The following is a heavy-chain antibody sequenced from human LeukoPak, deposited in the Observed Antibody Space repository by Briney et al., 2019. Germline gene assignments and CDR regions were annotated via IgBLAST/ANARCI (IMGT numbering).Heavy chain of an antibody. J-gene: IGHJ4*02. CDR3: ARAESRPSYSGPYGY. CDR1: GDSISSSSYY. V-gene: IGHV4-39*01. CDR2: IYYSVST. D-gene: IGHD1-26*01. Sequence: SETLSLTCSVYGDSISSSSYYWAWIRQPPGKGLEWIGSIYYSVSTYYNPSLKGRVTISVDTSKNQFSLKLTSVTAADTAVYYCARAESRPSYSGPYGYWGQGTLVTVSS.